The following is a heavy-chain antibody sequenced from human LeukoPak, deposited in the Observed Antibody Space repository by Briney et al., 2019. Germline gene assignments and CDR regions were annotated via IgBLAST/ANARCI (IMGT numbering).Heavy chain of an antibody. CDR1: GFTFSSYS. CDR3: ARGIGGYRYGVLDY. V-gene: IGHV3-48*01. J-gene: IGHJ4*02. CDR2: INSSSSTI. Sequence: GVSLRLSCAASGFTFSSYSMNWVRQAPGKGLEWVSYINSSSSTIYYADSVKGRFTISRDNAKNSLYLQMNSLRAEDTAVYYCARGIGGYRYGVLDYWGEGTLVTVSS. D-gene: IGHD5-18*01.